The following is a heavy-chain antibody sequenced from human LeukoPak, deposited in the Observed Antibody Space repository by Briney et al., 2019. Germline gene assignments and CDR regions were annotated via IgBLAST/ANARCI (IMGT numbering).Heavy chain of an antibody. V-gene: IGHV4-30-4*08. CDR1: GGSISSGDYY. CDR2: IYYSGST. Sequence: SETLSLTCTVSGGSISSGDYYWSWIRQPPGKGLEWIGYIYYSGSTYYNPSLKSRVTISVDTSKNQFSLKPSSVTAADTAVYYCARTSGSYLYYFDYWGQGTLVTVSS. D-gene: IGHD1-26*01. J-gene: IGHJ4*02. CDR3: ARTSGSYLYYFDY.